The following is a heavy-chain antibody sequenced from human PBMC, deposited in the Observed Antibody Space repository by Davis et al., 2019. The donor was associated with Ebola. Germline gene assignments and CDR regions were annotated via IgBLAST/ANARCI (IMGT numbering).Heavy chain of an antibody. V-gene: IGHV3-53*05. CDR3: AKDYFDY. CDR1: GFTVSSNY. J-gene: IGHJ4*02. Sequence: PGGSLSLSCAASGFTVSSNYMSWVRQAPGKGLEWVSVIYSGGSTYYADSVKGRFTISRDNAKNSLYLQMNSLRAEDTAVYYCAKDYFDYWGQGTLVTVSS. CDR2: IYSGGST.